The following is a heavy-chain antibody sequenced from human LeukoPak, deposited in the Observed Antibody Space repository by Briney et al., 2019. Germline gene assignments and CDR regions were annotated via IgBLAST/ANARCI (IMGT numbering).Heavy chain of an antibody. CDR1: GLTFSSYW. CDR2: IKQDGSEK. CDR3: ARVGYYDSSGYYYVGYFQH. V-gene: IGHV3-7*03. D-gene: IGHD3-22*01. J-gene: IGHJ1*01. Sequence: GGSLRLSCAASGLTFSSYWMSWVRQAPGKGLEWVANIKQDGSEKYYVDSVKGRFTISRDNAKNSLYLRMNSLRAEDTAVYYCARVGYYDSSGYYYVGYFQHWGQGTLVTVSS.